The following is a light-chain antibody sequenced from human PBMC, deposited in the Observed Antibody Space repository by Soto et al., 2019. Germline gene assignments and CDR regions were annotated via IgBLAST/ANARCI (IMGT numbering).Light chain of an antibody. V-gene: IGKV3-11*01. CDR1: QSVSTY. Sequence: EIVLTQSPATLSLSPGERATLSCRASQSVSTYLAWYQQKPGQAPRLLIYDASRRATGIPARFSGSGSGTDFTLTISTLEPEDFAVYFCQQRTNWPPEVTFGPGTKVYIK. CDR3: QQRTNWPPEVT. J-gene: IGKJ3*01. CDR2: DAS.